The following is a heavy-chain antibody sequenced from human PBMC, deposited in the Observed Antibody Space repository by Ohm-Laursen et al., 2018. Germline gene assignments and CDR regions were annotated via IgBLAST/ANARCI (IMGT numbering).Heavy chain of an antibody. CDR1: GFTISNNY. V-gene: IGHV3-53*01. Sequence: SLRLSCAASGFTISNNYMNWVRQAPGKGLEWVSLIYSGGDMFYADSVKGRFTISRDKSKNTLYLQMNGLRVEDTAMYFCARDVPGIVASRGGGWGQGTLVTVSS. CDR3: ARDVPGIVASRGGG. J-gene: IGHJ4*02. CDR2: IYSGGDM. D-gene: IGHD3-16*01.